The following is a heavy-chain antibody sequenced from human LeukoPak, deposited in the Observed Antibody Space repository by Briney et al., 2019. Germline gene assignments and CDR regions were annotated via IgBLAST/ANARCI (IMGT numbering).Heavy chain of an antibody. CDR1: GGTFSSYA. D-gene: IGHD5-18*01. V-gene: IGHV1-69*13. CDR3: ARDGYSYGWQAFFDY. CDR2: IIPIFGTA. J-gene: IGHJ4*02. Sequence: SVKVSCKASGGTFSSYAISWVRQAPGQGLEWMGGIIPIFGTANYAQKFQGRVTITADEPTSTAYMELSSLRSEDTAVYYCARDGYSYGWQAFFDYWGQGTLVTVSS.